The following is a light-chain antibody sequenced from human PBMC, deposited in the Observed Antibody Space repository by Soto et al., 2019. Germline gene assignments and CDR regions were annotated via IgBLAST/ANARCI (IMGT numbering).Light chain of an antibody. CDR2: GAS. J-gene: IGKJ1*01. CDR3: QQYGSSPPRT. CDR1: QSVSNDF. V-gene: IGKV3-20*01. Sequence: EIVLTQSPATLSLSPGQRVTLSCRASQSVSNDFLAWYQQKPGQAPRLLIYGASTRATDVPDRFSGSGSGADFTLTTSRLEPEDFAVYYCQQYGSSPPRTFGQGTKVDIK.